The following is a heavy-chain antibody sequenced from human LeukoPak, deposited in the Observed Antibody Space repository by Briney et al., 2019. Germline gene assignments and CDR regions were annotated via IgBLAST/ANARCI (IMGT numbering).Heavy chain of an antibody. J-gene: IGHJ4*02. CDR3: ARQGYCSSTSCYKPHDY. Sequence: PSATLSLTCTVSGGSISSSSYYWGWIRQPPGKGLEWIGSIYYSGSTYYNPSLKSRVTISVDTSKNQFSLKLSSVTAADTAVYYCARQGYCSSTSCYKPHDYWGQGTLVTVSS. D-gene: IGHD2-2*01. V-gene: IGHV4-39*01. CDR2: IYYSGST. CDR1: GGSISSSSYY.